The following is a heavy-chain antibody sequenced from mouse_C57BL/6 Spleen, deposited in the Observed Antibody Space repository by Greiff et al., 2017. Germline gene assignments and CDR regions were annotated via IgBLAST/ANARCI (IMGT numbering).Heavy chain of an antibody. CDR2: IYPGDGDT. D-gene: IGHD2-4*01. Sequence: QVQLQQPGAELVKPGASVKISCKASGYAFSSSWMNWVKQRPGKGLEWIGHIYPGDGDTNYNGKFKGKATLTADTSSSTAYMQLSSLTSEDSAVYFCARSGPSYYDSWFAYRGQEALVTVSA. CDR3: ARSGPSYYDSWFAY. J-gene: IGHJ3*01. V-gene: IGHV1-80*01. CDR1: GYAFSSSW.